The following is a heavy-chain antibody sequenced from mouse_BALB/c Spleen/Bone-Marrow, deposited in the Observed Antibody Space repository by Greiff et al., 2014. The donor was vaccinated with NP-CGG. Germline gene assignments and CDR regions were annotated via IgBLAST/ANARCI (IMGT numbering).Heavy chain of an antibody. J-gene: IGHJ3*01. CDR3: AREGIYYGNTWFAY. D-gene: IGHD2-1*01. CDR2: INPSTGYT. CDR1: GCTFTTYW. V-gene: IGHV1-7*01. Sequence: QVQLQQSGAELAKPGASVKMSCKTSGCTFTTYWIHWVKQRPGQGLEWIGYINPSTGYTEYNQKFKDKATLTADKSSSTAYMQLSSLTSEEFAVYYCAREGIYYGNTWFAYWGQGTLVTVSA.